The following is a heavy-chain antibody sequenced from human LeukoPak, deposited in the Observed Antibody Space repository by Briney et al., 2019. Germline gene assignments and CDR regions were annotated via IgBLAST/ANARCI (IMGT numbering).Heavy chain of an antibody. CDR1: GGSFSGYY. CDR3: ARDPCYYDSSGYYPLYYFDS. D-gene: IGHD3-22*01. J-gene: IGHJ4*02. V-gene: IGHV4-34*01. Sequence: SETLSLTCAVYGGSFSGYYWSWIRQPPGKGLEWIGEINHSGSTNYNPALRSRVTISVDTSKNQFSLKLSSVTAADTAVYYCARDPCYYDSSGYYPLYYFDSWGQGTLVTVSS. CDR2: INHSGST.